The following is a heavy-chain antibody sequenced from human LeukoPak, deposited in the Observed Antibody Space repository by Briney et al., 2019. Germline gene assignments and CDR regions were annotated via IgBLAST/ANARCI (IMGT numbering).Heavy chain of an antibody. CDR2: INSDGSST. D-gene: IGHD3-22*01. V-gene: IGHV3-74*01. J-gene: IGHJ4*02. CDR1: GFAFSSYW. Sequence: GGSLRLSCAASGFAFSSYWMHWVRQAPGKGLVWVSRINSDGSSTSYADSVKGRFTISRDNAKNTLYLQMNSLRAEDTAVYYCAKNYYDSSGSLWDYYFDYWGQGTLVTVSS. CDR3: AKNYYDSSGSLWDYYFDY.